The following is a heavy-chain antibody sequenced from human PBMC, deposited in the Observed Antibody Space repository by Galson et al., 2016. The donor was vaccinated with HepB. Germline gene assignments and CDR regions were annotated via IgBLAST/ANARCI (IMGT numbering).Heavy chain of an antibody. J-gene: IGHJ4*02. V-gene: IGHV3-23*01. CDR1: GFTFSNYA. CDR3: AKDRYVSSGARYDY. Sequence: SLRLSCAASGFTFSNYAMSWVRQAPGNGLEWVSGISESGGTTYDTDSLKGRFTISRDNSRNMLFLQMTSMRAEDTAVYYCAKDRYVSSGARYDYWGQGTLVTVSS. CDR2: ISESGGTT. D-gene: IGHD3-22*01.